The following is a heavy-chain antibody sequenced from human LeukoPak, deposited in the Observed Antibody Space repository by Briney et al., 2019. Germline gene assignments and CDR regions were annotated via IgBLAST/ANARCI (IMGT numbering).Heavy chain of an antibody. V-gene: IGHV1-46*01. CDR1: GYTFTSYY. CDR3: ATCWRGILYDFWSGSLDP. CDR2: INPSGGST. Sequence: GASVKVSCKASGYTFTSYYMHWVRQAPGQGLEWMGIINPSGGSTSYAQKFQGRVTMTRDTSTSTVYMELSSLRSEDTAVYYCATCWRGILYDFWSGSLDPWGQGTLVTVSS. J-gene: IGHJ5*02. D-gene: IGHD3-3*01.